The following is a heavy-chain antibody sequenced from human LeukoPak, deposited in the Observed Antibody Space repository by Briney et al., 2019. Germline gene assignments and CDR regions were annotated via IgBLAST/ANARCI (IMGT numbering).Heavy chain of an antibody. D-gene: IGHD2-15*01. Sequence: GASVKVSRKASGYTFTSYYMHGVRQAPGQGLEWMGIINPSGGSTSYAQKFQGRVTMTRDTSTSTVYMELSSLRSEDTAVYYCARDFVVGAPFDYWGQGTLVTVCS. CDR2: INPSGGST. CDR3: ARDFVVGAPFDY. V-gene: IGHV1-46*01. J-gene: IGHJ4*02. CDR1: GYTFTSYY.